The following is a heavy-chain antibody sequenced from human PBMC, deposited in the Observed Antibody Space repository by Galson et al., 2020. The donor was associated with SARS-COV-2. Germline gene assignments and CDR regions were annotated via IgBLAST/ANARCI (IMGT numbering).Heavy chain of an antibody. CDR1: GFSLSSSGMC. V-gene: IGHV2-70*11. D-gene: IGHD2-2*02. CDR2: IDWDDDK. Sequence: VSGPTLVKPTQTLTLTCTFSGFSLSSSGMCVSWIRQPPGKALEWLARIDWDDDKHYSTSLKTRLTISKDTSKNQVVLTMTNMDPVDTATYYCARQLGYCSSTSCYIDYWGQGTLVTVSS. CDR3: ARQLGYCSSTSCYIDY. J-gene: IGHJ4*02.